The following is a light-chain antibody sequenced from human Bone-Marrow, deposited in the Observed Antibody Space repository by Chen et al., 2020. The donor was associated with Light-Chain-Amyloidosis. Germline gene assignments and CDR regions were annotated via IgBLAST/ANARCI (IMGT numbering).Light chain of an antibody. J-gene: IGLJ3*02. CDR2: SRS. CDR3: LLYYGGAGV. CDR1: TGAVTSGYY. V-gene: IGLV7-43*01. Sequence: QTVVTQEPSLTVSPGGTVTLTCASSTGAVTSGYYPNWFQQKPGQAPRAMMYSRSNNPSWAPARCSGSLLGGKAALTLSGVQPEEEAEYYCLLYYGGAGVFGGGTKLTVL.